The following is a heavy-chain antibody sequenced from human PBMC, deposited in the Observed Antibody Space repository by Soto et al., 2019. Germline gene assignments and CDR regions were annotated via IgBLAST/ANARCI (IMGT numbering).Heavy chain of an antibody. CDR1: GITFGTYG. CDR3: TRWDGSADV. CDR2: IDANSGKI. D-gene: IGHD1-26*01. J-gene: IGHJ6*02. Sequence: GGSLRLSCAASGITFGTYGTTWVRQAPGRGLEWVSGIDANSGKIFYRDSVRGRFIISRDNAKSTLYLQMNSLRDEDTAIYYCTRWDGSADVWGQGTTVTVSS. V-gene: IGHV3-23*05.